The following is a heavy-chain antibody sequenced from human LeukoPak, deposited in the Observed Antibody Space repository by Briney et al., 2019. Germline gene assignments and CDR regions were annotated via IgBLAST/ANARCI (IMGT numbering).Heavy chain of an antibody. D-gene: IGHD1-26*01. CDR2: INPNSGGT. Sequence: GASVKVSFKASGYTFIGYYMYWVRQAPGQGLEWMGWINPNSGGTTYAQKFQGRVTMSRDMSISTAYMELSRLRYDYTAVYYCWRDLPRELDWGLGTLVTVSS. CDR1: GYTFIGYY. CDR3: WRDLPRELD. J-gene: IGHJ4*02. V-gene: IGHV1-2*02.